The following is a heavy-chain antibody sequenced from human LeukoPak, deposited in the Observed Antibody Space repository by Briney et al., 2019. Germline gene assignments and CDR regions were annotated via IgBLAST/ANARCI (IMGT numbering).Heavy chain of an antibody. D-gene: IGHD3-10*02. J-gene: IGHJ6*04. CDR1: GSTFSSYE. V-gene: IGHV3-48*03. CDR3: AELGITMIGGV. CDR2: ISSSGSTI. Sequence: PGGSLRLSCAASGSTFSSYEMNWVRKAPGKGLEWVSYISSSGSTIYYADSVKGRFTISRDNAKNSLYLQMNSLRAGDTAVYYCAELGITMIGGVWGKGTTVTISS.